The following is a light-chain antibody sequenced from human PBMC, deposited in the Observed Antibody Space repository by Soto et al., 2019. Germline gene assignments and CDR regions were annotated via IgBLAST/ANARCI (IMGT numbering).Light chain of an antibody. CDR3: QRHYDSVST. J-gene: IGKJ1*01. V-gene: IGKV3-20*01. Sequence: EIVLTQSPGNLSLSPGETATLSCRASQSVNSISLAWYQQKPGQPPRLLIDVASDRATSIPDRFSGSGSGTDVTLTISSLGTGDFAVYFCQRHYDSVSTFGQGKKVYIK. CDR1: QSVNSIS. CDR2: VAS.